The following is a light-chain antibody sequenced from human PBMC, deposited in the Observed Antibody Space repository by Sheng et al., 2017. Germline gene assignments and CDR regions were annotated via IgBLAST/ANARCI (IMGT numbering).Light chain of an antibody. CDR1: QDINNY. V-gene: IGKV1-33*01. CDR3: QQYENLPLS. Sequence: DIQMTQSPSSLSASIGDRVTISCQASQDINNYLSWYQLKPGLAPKLLIYAASNLETGVPSRFRGSGSGTHFTFTISSLQSEDSATYYCQQYENLPLSFGGGTRVEIK. CDR2: AAS. J-gene: IGKJ4*01.